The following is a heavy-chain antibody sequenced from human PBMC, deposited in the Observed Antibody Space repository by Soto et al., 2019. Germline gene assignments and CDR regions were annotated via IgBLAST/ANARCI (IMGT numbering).Heavy chain of an antibody. Sequence: PGGSLRLSCAASGFTFSSYGMHWVRQAPGKGLEWVAVIWYDGSNKYYADSVKGRFTISRDNSKNTLYLQMNSLRAEDTAVYYCARARHYDSSGYYFDYWGQGTLVTVSS. CDR3: ARARHYDSSGYYFDY. CDR2: IWYDGSNK. CDR1: GFTFSSYG. V-gene: IGHV3-33*08. D-gene: IGHD3-22*01. J-gene: IGHJ4*02.